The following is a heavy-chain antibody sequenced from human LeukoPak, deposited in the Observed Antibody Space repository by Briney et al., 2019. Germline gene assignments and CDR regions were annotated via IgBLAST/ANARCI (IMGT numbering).Heavy chain of an antibody. D-gene: IGHD3-3*01. Sequence: SGGSLRLSCAASGFTFSSYAMSWVRQAPGKGLEWVSAISGSGGSTYYADSVKGRFTISRDNSKNTLYLQMNSLRAEDTAVYYCAKDLRFVEWLLSDWFDPWGQGTLVTVSS. CDR1: GFTFSSYA. J-gene: IGHJ5*02. CDR3: AKDLRFVEWLLSDWFDP. V-gene: IGHV3-23*01. CDR2: ISGSGGST.